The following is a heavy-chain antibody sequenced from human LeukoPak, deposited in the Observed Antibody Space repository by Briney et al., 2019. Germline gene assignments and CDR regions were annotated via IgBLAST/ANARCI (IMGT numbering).Heavy chain of an antibody. J-gene: IGHJ4*02. CDR2: IKQDGSVK. D-gene: IGHD6-19*01. CDR1: GFTFSTYW. CDR3: AKPRHSSGWYSHYFDY. V-gene: IGHV3-7*03. Sequence: GGSLRLSCVASGFTFSTYWMSWVRQTPEKGLEFVANIKQDGSVKNYMDSLKGRSTISRDNSKNTLYLQMNSLRAEDTAVYYCAKPRHSSGWYSHYFDYWGQGTLVTVSS.